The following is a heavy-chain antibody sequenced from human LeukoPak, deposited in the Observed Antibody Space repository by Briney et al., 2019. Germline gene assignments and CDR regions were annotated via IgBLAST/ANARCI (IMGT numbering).Heavy chain of an antibody. CDR3: ARGAYYYED. CDR2: INGDGSWT. V-gene: IGHV3-74*01. CDR1: GNYW. J-gene: IGHJ4*02. Sequence: GGSLRLSCAASGNYWMHWVRQAPGKGLVWVSHINGDGSWTTYADSVKGRFTISKDNAKNTVYLQMNNLRAEDTAVYYCARGAYYYEDWGQGTLVTVSS. D-gene: IGHD3-22*01.